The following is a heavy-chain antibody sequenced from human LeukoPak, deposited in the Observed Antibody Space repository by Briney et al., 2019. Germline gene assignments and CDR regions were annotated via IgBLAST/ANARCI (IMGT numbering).Heavy chain of an antibody. D-gene: IGHD3-10*01. CDR3: GRPYRVYGHFPFDY. J-gene: IGHJ4*02. CDR2: SYDGGSI. CDR1: GASISGSPYY. V-gene: IGHV4-39*01. Sequence: SETLSLTCTVSGASISGSPYYWGWIRQSPGKGLEWIGSSYDGGSIYYNPSLESRVIVSVDTSKNQFSLNMSSVTAADTAMYYCGRPYRVYGHFPFDYWGQGILVTVSS.